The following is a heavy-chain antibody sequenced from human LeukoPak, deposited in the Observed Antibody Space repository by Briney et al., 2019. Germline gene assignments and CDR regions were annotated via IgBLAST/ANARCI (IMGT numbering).Heavy chain of an antibody. J-gene: IGHJ3*02. V-gene: IGHV1-2*02. CDR1: GYTFTGYY. CDR2: INPNSGGT. CDR3: ARGPLEQLGAFDI. Sequence: ASVKVSCKAPGYTFTGYYMHWVRQAPGQGLEWMGWINPNSGGTNYAQKFQGRVTMTRDTSVSTAYMELSRLRSDNTAVYYCARGPLEQLGAFDIWGQGTMVTVSS. D-gene: IGHD6-6*01.